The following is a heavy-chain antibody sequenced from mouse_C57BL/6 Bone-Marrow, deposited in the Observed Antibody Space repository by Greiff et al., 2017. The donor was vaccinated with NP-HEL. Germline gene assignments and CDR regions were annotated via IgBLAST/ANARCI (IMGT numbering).Heavy chain of an antibody. CDR3: ARLEGAAY. V-gene: IGHV5-15*01. CDR2: ISNLAYSI. CDR1: GFTFSDYG. J-gene: IGHJ3*01. Sequence: DVKLVESGGGLVQPGGSLKLSCAASGFTFSDYGMAWVRQAPRKGPEWVAFISNLAYSIYYADTVTGRFTISRENAKNTLYLEMSSLRSEDTAMYYCARLEGAAYWGQGTLVTVSA.